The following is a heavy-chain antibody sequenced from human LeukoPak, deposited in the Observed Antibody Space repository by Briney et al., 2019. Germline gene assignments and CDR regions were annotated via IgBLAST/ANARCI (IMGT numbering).Heavy chain of an antibody. V-gene: IGHV3-64*01. CDR3: ARDSEGAPDY. CDR2: ISSNGGST. J-gene: IGHJ4*02. CDR1: GFTFSSYA. D-gene: IGHD1-26*01. Sequence: GGSLRLSCAASGFTFSSYAMHWVCQAPGKGLEYVSAISSNGGSTYYANSVKGRFTISRDNSKNTLYLQMGSLRAEDMAVYYCARDSEGAPDYWGQGTLVTVSS.